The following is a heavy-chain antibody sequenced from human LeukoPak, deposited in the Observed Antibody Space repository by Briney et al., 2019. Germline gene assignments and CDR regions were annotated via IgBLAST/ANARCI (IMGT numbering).Heavy chain of an antibody. CDR3: ARGEGIGPYYDNSGYYLDV. CDR1: GYTFTGYY. J-gene: IGHJ6*02. V-gene: IGHV1-2*02. CDR2: INPNSGGT. D-gene: IGHD3-22*01. Sequence: ASVKVSCKASGYTFTGYYMHWVRQAPGQGLEWMGWINPNSGGTNYAQKFQGRVTMTRDTSISTAYMELSRLRSDDTAVYYCARGEGIGPYYDNSGYYLDVWGQGTTVTVSS.